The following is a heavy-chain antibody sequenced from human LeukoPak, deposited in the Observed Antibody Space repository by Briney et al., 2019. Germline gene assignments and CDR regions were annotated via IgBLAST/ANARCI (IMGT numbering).Heavy chain of an antibody. CDR2: INHSGST. D-gene: IGHD5-24*01. V-gene: IGHV4-34*01. Sequence: SETLSLTCAVYGGSFSGYYWSWIRQPPGKGLEWIGEINHSGSTNYNPSLKSRVTISVDTSKNQFSLKLSSVTAAGTAVYYCARGRRWLPSPFYYWGQGNLGTVSS. J-gene: IGHJ4*02. CDR3: ARGRRWLPSPFYY. CDR1: GGSFSGYY.